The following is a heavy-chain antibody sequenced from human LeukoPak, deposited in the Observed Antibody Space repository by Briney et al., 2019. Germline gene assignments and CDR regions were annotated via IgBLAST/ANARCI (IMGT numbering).Heavy chain of an antibody. V-gene: IGHV4-59*08. CDR1: GDSISNCF. D-gene: IGHD3-22*01. CDR3: ARHVPYDSSDYTLTY. Sequence: PSETLSLTCTVSGDSISNCFWSWIRQPPGKELEYIGYIYYSGSTNYNPSLKSRVTISADTSKNQLSLKLNSVTAADTAVYYCARHVPYDSSDYTLTYWGQGTLVTVSS. J-gene: IGHJ4*02. CDR2: IYYSGST.